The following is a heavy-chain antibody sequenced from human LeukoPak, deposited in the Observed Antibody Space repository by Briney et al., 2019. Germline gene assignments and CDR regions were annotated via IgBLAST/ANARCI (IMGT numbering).Heavy chain of an antibody. CDR2: IYYSGST. Sequence: SETLSLTCTVSGGSVSSVSYYWSWIRQPPGKGLEWIGYIYYSGSTNYNPSLKSRVTISLDTSKNQFSLKLSSVTAADTAVYYCARRIATAPRWYFDPWGRGTLITVSS. D-gene: IGHD6-13*01. CDR1: GGSVSSVSYY. CDR3: ARRIATAPRWYFDP. V-gene: IGHV4-61*01. J-gene: IGHJ2*01.